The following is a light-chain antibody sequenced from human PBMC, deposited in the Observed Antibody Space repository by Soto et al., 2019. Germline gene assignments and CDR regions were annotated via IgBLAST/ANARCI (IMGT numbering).Light chain of an antibody. Sequence: QSALTQPRSVSGSPGQSVAISCTGTSSDVGGYSYVSWYQQYPGKVPKLLIYNVSNRPSGVSNRFSGSKSGNTASLTISGLQAEDEADYFCTSSTSDSLYVFGTGTKVTVL. J-gene: IGLJ1*01. CDR1: SSDVGGYSY. CDR3: TSSTSDSLYV. V-gene: IGLV2-14*01. CDR2: NVS.